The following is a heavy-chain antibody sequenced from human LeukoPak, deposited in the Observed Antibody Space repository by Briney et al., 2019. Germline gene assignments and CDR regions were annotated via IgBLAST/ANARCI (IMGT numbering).Heavy chain of an antibody. J-gene: IGHJ5*02. CDR2: ISPSNDDT. D-gene: IGHD1-26*01. V-gene: IGHV1-18*01. CDR3: ATESGTNWFDP. CDR1: GYTFTNYA. Sequence: ASVKVSCKASGYTFTNYAISWVRQAPGQGLEWMGWISPSNDDTSYAQNLQGRVTMTTDTSTNTAYMELRSLTSDDTAVYFCATESGTNWFDPWGQGTLVTVSS.